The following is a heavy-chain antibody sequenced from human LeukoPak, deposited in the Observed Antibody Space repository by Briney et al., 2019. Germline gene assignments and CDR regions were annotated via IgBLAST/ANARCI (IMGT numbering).Heavy chain of an antibody. CDR2: VFNDGNT. CDR1: GGSMSSSSFY. V-gene: IGHV4-39*02. Sequence: SSETLSLICTVSGGSMSSSSFYWGWVRQTPEKGLEWIGSVFNDGNTRYNPSLKSRLTMSVDTSKYQFYLNLASVTAADTAVYFCARVSYYYDRSGYYSFDYWGQGTLVTVSS. CDR3: ARVSYYYDRSGYYSFDY. D-gene: IGHD3-22*01. J-gene: IGHJ4*02.